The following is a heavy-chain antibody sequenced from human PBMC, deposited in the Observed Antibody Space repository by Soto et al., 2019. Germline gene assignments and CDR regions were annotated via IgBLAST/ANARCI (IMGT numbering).Heavy chain of an antibody. CDR2: ISIRGDYR. Sequence: EGQLLQSGGGRVQPGGSLRLSCAASGFTFSSSGMSWVRQAPGKGLEWVSSISIRGDYRYYADSVKGRFTISRDNSKNTLYLQMSSLTAEDTALYYCANHGGFDFWGQGTMVAVSS. CDR1: GFTFSSSG. CDR3: ANHGGFDF. J-gene: IGHJ3*01. D-gene: IGHD4-17*01. V-gene: IGHV3-23*01.